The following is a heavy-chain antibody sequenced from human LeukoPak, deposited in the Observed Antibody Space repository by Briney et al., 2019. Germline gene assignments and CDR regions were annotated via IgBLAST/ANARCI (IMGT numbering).Heavy chain of an antibody. V-gene: IGHV3-7*03. CDR3: ARGITMVRGHYYGMDV. D-gene: IGHD3-10*01. J-gene: IGHJ6*04. CDR2: IKQDGSEK. CDR1: GFSFRGYW. Sequence: GGSLRLSCAASGFSFRGYWMSWVRQAPGKGLEWVANIKQDGSEKYYVDSVKGRFTISRDNDKNSLYLQMTSLRAEDTAVYYCARGITMVRGHYYGMDVWGKGTTVTVSS.